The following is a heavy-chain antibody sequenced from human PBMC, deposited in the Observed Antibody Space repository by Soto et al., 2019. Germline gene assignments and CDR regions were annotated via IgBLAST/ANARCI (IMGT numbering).Heavy chain of an antibody. D-gene: IGHD2-21*02. J-gene: IGHJ5*02. CDR1: GFSFSNHW. V-gene: IGHV3-74*01. CDR3: ARESGDWPLNWFDP. Sequence: XESLRLSCAACGFSFSNHWMHWVRQRPGEGLVWVSRITSDGKSKAYAESVKGRFAISRDNAKNTLYLQMNGLTAEDTAVYYCARESGDWPLNWFDPWGLGTLVTVSS. CDR2: ITSDGKSK.